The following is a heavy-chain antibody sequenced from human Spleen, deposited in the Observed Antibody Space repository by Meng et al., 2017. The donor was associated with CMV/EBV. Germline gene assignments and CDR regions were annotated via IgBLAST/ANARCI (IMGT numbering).Heavy chain of an antibody. V-gene: IGHV1-2*02. J-gene: IGHJ4*02. CDR3: ARDASYYDSSGFYLDY. D-gene: IGHD3-22*01. CDR2: MNPNRGGT. CDR1: GYTFTSYG. Sequence: QVQLVQSGGEVKKPGASVKVSCKASGYTFTSYGISWVRQAPGQGLEWMGWMNPNRGGTNYAQNFQGRVTMTRDTSINTAYMELSSLRSDDTAVYYCARDASYYDSSGFYLDYWGQGTLVTVSS.